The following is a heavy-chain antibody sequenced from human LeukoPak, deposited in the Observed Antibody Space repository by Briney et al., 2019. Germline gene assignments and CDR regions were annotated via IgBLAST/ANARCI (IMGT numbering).Heavy chain of an antibody. CDR2: IGTAGDT. V-gene: IGHV3-13*01. D-gene: IGHD3-22*01. CDR1: GFTFSSYD. J-gene: IGHJ6*02. Sequence: PGGSLRLSCAASGFTFSSYDMHWVRQATGKGLEWVSAIGTAGDTYYPGSVKGRFTISRENAKNSLYLQMNSLRAGDTAVYYCARAVDSRYSDEYYYGMDVWGQGTTVTVSS. CDR3: ARAVDSRYSDEYYYGMDV.